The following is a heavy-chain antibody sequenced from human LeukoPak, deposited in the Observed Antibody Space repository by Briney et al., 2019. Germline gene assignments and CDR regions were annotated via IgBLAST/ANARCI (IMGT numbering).Heavy chain of an antibody. Sequence: ASVKVSCKASGGTFISYAISWVRQAPGQGLEWMGGIIPIFGTANYAQKFQGRVTITADESTSTAYMELSSLRSEDTAVYYCAREDSPTSYGMDVWGQGTTVTVSS. CDR3: AREDSPTSYGMDV. J-gene: IGHJ6*02. V-gene: IGHV1-69*13. D-gene: IGHD1-26*01. CDR1: GGTFISYA. CDR2: IIPIFGTA.